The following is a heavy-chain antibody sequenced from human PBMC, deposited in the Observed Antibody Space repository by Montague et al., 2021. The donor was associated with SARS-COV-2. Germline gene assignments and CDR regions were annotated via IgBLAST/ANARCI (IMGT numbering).Heavy chain of an antibody. CDR3: ARDLWGGATPLEY. J-gene: IGHJ4*02. Sequence: SLRLSCAGSGFSFSTYEMNWVRQAPGKGLEYLAYIGHTGTTTYYADSVKGRFTVPRDNTRDSLYLHLNSLTVEDTAVYYCARDLWGGATPLEYWGQGTRVTVSS. CDR1: GFSFSTYE. CDR2: IGHTGTTT. D-gene: IGHD1-26*01. V-gene: IGHV3-48*03.